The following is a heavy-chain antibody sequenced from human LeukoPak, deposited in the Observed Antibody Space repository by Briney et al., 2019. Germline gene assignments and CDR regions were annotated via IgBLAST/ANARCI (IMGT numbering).Heavy chain of an antibody. J-gene: IGHJ4*02. CDR2: INPNSGGT. CDR1: GYTFTGYY. D-gene: IGHD3-22*01. V-gene: IGHV1-2*02. CDR3: ARETPYYYDSSGYGGDY. Sequence: ASVKVSCKASGYTFTGYYMHWVRQAPGQGLEWMGWINPNSGGTNYAQKFQGRVTMTRDTSISTAYMELSRLRSDDTAVYYCARETPYYYDSSGYGGDYWGQGTLVTVSS.